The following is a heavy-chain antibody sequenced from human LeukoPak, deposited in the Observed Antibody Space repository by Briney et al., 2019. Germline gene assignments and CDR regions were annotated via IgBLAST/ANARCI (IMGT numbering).Heavy chain of an antibody. Sequence: GGSLCLTCAASGFTFSNYAMTWVRQAPGKGLEWVSAISGSGDNIYYADSVESRFTISRDNAKNSLYLQMNSLRAEDTAVYYCARRSYDYVWGSYYQYFFHYWGQEPRLRVSS. D-gene: IGHD3-16*01. CDR3: ARRSYDYVWGSYYQYFFHY. CDR2: ISGSGDNI. CDR1: GFTFSNYA. J-gene: IGHJ4*02. V-gene: IGHV3-23*01.